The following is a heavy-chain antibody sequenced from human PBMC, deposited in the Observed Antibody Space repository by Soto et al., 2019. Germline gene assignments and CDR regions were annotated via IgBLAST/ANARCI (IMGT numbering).Heavy chain of an antibody. CDR2: IYSGETT. CDR3: TRDGRGLGRLSLFEY. J-gene: IGHJ4*02. V-gene: IGHV3-53*01. D-gene: IGHD2-21*02. Sequence: QPGGSLRLSCAASGFNVNSDYMNWVRQTPGKGLEWVASIYSGETTYYADSVRGRFTISSAKSKNTLYFQLSSLRIEDTAVYYCTRDGRGLGRLSLFEYWGQGVLVTVSS. CDR1: GFNVNSDY.